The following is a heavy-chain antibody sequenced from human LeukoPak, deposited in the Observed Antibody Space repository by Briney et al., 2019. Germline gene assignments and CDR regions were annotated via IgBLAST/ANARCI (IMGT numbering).Heavy chain of an antibody. CDR3: AKDRSPLNYYDSSGYRGGFGY. CDR1: GFTFSSYP. Sequence: GRSLRLSCAASGFTFSSYPMHWVRQAPGRGLEWVSLISYDGNNRYYADSVKGRFTISRDNSKITLYLQMDSLRAEDTAVYYCAKDRSPLNYYDSSGYRGGFGYWGQGTLVTVSS. J-gene: IGHJ4*02. D-gene: IGHD3-22*01. CDR2: ISYDGNNR. V-gene: IGHV3-30-3*01.